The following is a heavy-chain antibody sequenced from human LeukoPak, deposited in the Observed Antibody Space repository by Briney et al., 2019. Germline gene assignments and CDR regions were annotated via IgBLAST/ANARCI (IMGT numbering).Heavy chain of an antibody. CDR2: INSDGSST. D-gene: IGHD2-2*01. J-gene: IGHJ6*03. CDR1: GFTFSSYS. CDR3: ARGPIVVVPAASYMDV. Sequence: PGGSLRLSCAASGFTFSSYSMNWVRQAPGKGLVWVSRINSDGSSTSYADSVKGRFTISRDNAKNTLYLQMNSLRAEDTAVYYCARGPIVVVPAASYMDVWGKGTTVTISS. V-gene: IGHV3-74*01.